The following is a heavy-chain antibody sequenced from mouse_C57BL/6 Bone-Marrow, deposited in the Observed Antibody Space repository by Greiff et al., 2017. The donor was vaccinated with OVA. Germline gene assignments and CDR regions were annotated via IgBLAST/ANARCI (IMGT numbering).Heavy chain of an antibody. V-gene: IGHV1-4*01. Sequence: VKLQESGAVLARPGASVKMSCKASGYTFTSYTMHWVKQRPGQGLEWIGYINPSSGYTKYNQKFKDKATLTADKSSSPAYMQLSSLTSEDSAVYYCASPSYDGFNWYFDVWGTGTTVTVSS. CDR1: GYTFTSYT. CDR2: INPSSGYT. J-gene: IGHJ1*03. CDR3: ASPSYDGFNWYFDV. D-gene: IGHD2-3*01.